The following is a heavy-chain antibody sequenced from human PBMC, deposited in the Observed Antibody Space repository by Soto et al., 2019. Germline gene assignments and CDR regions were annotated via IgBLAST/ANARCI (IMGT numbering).Heavy chain of an antibody. CDR3: AREGYCSSTSCYRGGDY. V-gene: IGHV4-61*01. Sequence: QVQLQESGPGLVKPSETLSLTCTVSGGSVSSGSYYWNWIRQPPGKGLEWIGYIYYSGSTNYNPSPTSRVTTSVDTSKNRFSLKLGSVTAADTGVYDCAREGYCSSTSCYRGGDYWGQGTLVTVSS. CDR2: IYYSGST. J-gene: IGHJ4*02. D-gene: IGHD2-2*02. CDR1: GGSVSSGSYY.